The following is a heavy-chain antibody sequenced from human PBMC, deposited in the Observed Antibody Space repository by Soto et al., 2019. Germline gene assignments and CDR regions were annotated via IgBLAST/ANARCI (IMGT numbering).Heavy chain of an antibody. CDR3: ARYGDYVPDEPFDP. D-gene: IGHD4-17*01. Sequence: ASVKVSCKASGYTFTSYGISWVRQAPGQGLEWMGWISAYNGNTNYAQKLQGRVTMTTDTSTSTAYMELRSLRSDDTAVYYRARYGDYVPDEPFDPWGQGTLVTVSS. V-gene: IGHV1-18*01. CDR2: ISAYNGNT. J-gene: IGHJ5*02. CDR1: GYTFTSYG.